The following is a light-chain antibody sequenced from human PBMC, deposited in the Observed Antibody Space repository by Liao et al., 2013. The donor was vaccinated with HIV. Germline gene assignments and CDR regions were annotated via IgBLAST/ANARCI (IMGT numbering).Light chain of an antibody. CDR1: ALPKQY. Sequence: SYELTQPPSVSVSPGQTARITCSGDALPKQYAYWYQQKPGQAPVLVIYQDTKRPSGVADRFSASNSGNTATLSISGTQAMDEADYYCQAWDSRTVVFGGGTKLTVL. CDR3: QAWDSRTVV. CDR2: QDT. V-gene: IGLV3-1*01. J-gene: IGLJ2*01.